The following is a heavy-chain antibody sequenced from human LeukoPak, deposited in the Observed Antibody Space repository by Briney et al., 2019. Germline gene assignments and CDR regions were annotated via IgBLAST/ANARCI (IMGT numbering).Heavy chain of an antibody. V-gene: IGHV4-34*01. D-gene: IGHD6-13*01. CDR2: INHSGST. J-gene: IGHJ5*02. CDR3: ALGWYVRRQYWFDP. CDR1: GGSFSGYY. Sequence: SETLSLTCAAYGGSFSGYYWSWIRQPPGKGLEWIGEINHSGSTNYNPSLKSRVTISVDTSKNQFSLKLSSVTAADTAVYYCALGWYVRRQYWFDPWGQGTLVTVSS.